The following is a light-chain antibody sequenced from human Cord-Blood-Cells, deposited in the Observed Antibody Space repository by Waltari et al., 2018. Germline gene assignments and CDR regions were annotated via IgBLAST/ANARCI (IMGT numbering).Light chain of an antibody. CDR1: QSVSRSY. J-gene: IGKJ3*01. CDR2: GAS. V-gene: IGKV3-20*01. Sequence: EIVLTQSPGTLSLSPGERATLSCRARQSVSRSYLAWYQQKPGQAPMALIDGASSRATGIPDRFSGSGSGTDFTLTSSRLAPEDFAVYYCQQYGSSPFTFGPGTKVDIK. CDR3: QQYGSSPFT.